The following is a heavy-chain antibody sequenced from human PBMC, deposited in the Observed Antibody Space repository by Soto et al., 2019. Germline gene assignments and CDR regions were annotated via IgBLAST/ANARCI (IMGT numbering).Heavy chain of an antibody. CDR3: ARQPDYGSGRNFDY. CDR2: INSDGSST. Sequence: EGSLRLSCAASGFTFSSYWMHWVRQAPGKGLVWVSRINSDGSSTSYADSVKGRFTISRDNAKNTLYLQMNSLRAEDTAVYYCARQPDYGSGRNFDYWGQGTLVTVSS. CDR1: GFTFSSYW. J-gene: IGHJ4*02. V-gene: IGHV3-74*01. D-gene: IGHD3-10*01.